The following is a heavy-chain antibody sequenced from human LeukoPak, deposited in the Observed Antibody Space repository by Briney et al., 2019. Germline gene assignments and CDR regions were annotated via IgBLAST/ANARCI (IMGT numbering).Heavy chain of an antibody. CDR3: ASSGYSSGWYKY. CDR1: GYTFTGYY. V-gene: IGHV1-2*06. D-gene: IGHD6-19*01. CDR2: INPNSGGT. J-gene: IGHJ4*02. Sequence: ASMKVSCKASGYTFTGYYMHWVRQAPGQGLEWMGRINPNSGGTNYAQKFQGRVTMTRDTSISTAYMELSRLRSDDTAVYYCASSGYSSGWYKYWGQGTLVTVSS.